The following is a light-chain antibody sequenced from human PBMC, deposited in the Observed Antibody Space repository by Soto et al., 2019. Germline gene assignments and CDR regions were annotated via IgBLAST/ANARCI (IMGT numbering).Light chain of an antibody. CDR2: EVS. J-gene: IGLJ2*01. CDR3: CSHSGSHVI. V-gene: IGLV2-23*02. CDR1: TSDVGTYKF. Sequence: QSALTQPASVSGSPGQSITISCTGTTSDVGTYKFVSWYQQHPGIAPKLMIYEVSERPSGVSNRFSGSKSGNTASLTISGLQAEDEADYYCCSHSGSHVIFGGRTKLTVL.